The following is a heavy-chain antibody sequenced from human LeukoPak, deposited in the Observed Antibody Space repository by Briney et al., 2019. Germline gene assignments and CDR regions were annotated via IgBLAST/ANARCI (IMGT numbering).Heavy chain of an antibody. CDR2: IKQDGSEK. J-gene: IGHJ3*01. CDR3: AREYYYDSSASGSN. Sequence: PGGSLRLSXAASGFTFSSYWMSWVSQAPGKGLEWVANIKQDGSEKYYVDSVKGRFTISRDNAKNSLYLQMNSLRAEDTAVYYCAREYYYDSSASGSNWGQGTMVTVSS. CDR1: GFTFSSYW. D-gene: IGHD3-22*01. V-gene: IGHV3-7*01.